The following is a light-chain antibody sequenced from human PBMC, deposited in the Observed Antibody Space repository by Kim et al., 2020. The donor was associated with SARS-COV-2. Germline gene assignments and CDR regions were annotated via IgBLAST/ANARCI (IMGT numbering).Light chain of an antibody. CDR1: NGHYNYA. CDR2: VNSDGSH. Sequence: QLVLTQSPSASASLGASVKLTCTLSNGHYNYAIAWHQQQPGKGPRYLMKVNSDGSHSKGDGIPDRFSGSSSGAEPYLTISSLQSDDEADYYCQTWGPGIRVFGGGTKVTVL. CDR3: QTWGPGIRV. V-gene: IGLV4-69*01. J-gene: IGLJ3*02.